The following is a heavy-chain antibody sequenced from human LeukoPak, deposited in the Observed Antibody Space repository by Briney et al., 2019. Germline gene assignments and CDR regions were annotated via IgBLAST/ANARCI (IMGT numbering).Heavy chain of an antibody. CDR1: GGSFSGYY. D-gene: IGHD3-3*01. J-gene: IGHJ5*02. CDR3: ARGLCRSSHYDFWSGYSCPNWFDP. CDR2: INQSGST. Sequence: SETLSLTCAVYGGSFSGYYWSWIRQRPGKGLEWIGEINQSGSTKYNPSLKSRVTISVDTSKNQFSLKLSSVTAADTAVYYCARGLCRSSHYDFWSGYSCPNWFDPWGQGTLVTVSS. V-gene: IGHV4-34*01.